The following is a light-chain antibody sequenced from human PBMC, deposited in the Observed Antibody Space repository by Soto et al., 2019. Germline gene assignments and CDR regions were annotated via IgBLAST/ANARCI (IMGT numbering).Light chain of an antibody. CDR2: GPS. J-gene: IGKJ1*01. CDR1: QSVSSSH. V-gene: IGKV3-20*01. CDR3: HQFANSPQT. Sequence: EIVLTQSPGTLSLSPGERATLSCRASQSVSSSHIGWYQQKPGQAPRLLIYGPSSRATGIPERFSGSESGTDLTISISRLEPDDFAVYYCHQFANSPQTFGHGTKVEIK.